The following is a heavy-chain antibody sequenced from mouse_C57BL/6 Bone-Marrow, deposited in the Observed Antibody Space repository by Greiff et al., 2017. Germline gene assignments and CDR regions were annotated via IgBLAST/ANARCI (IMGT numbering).Heavy chain of an antibody. CDR2: IYPGSGST. V-gene: IGHV1-55*01. CDR1: GYTFTSYW. Sequence: QVQLQQSGAELVKPGASVKMSCKASGYTFTSYWITWVKQRPGQGLEWIGDIYPGSGSTNYNEKFKSKATLTVDTSSSTAYMRLSSLTSEDSAVYDCARWGLIYYDDYWGQGTTLTVSS. J-gene: IGHJ2*01. D-gene: IGHD2-4*01. CDR3: ARWGLIYYDDY.